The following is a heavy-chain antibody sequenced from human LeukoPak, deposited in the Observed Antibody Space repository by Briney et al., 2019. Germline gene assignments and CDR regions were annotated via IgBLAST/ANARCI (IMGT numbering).Heavy chain of an antibody. Sequence: PSETLSLTCTVSGGSISSYYWSWIRQPPGKGLEWIGYIYYSGSTNYNPSLKSRVTISVDTSKNQFSLKLSSVTAADTAVYYCARYTYYYDSSGYRRGAFDIWGQGTMVTVSS. CDR2: IYYSGST. CDR3: ARYTYYYDSSGYRRGAFDI. D-gene: IGHD3-22*01. J-gene: IGHJ3*02. CDR1: GGSISSYY. V-gene: IGHV4-59*01.